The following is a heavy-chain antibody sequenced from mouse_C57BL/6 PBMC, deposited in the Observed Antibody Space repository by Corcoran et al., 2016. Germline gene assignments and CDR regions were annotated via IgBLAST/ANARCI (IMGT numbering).Heavy chain of an antibody. CDR2: IYPGSGNP. CDR3: ARRYGCTYVALGYVDV. Sequence: QVQLKQSGAELVRPGASVKLSCKASGYTFTDYYINWVKQRPGQGLEWIARIYPGSGNPYYNEKFKGKATLTAEKSSRTAYMQLSSRTAEDAAVYCCARRYGCTYVALGYVDVGCTGITSTV. V-gene: IGHV1-76*01. CDR1: GYTFTDYY. D-gene: IGHD1-1*01. J-gene: IGHJ1*03.